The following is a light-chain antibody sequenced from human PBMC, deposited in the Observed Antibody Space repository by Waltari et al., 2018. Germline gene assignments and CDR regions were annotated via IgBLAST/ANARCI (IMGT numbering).Light chain of an antibody. CDR2: QAS. CDR1: QSVRNW. J-gene: IGKJ1*01. Sequence: DIQMTQSPSTLSASVGDRVTITCRASQSVRNWLAWYQQKPGKAPRLLIYQASTLENGVPSRFSGSGSGTEVTLTISGLQPDDFATYYCQQYDNNRTFGQGTKVEIK. V-gene: IGKV1-5*03. CDR3: QQYDNNRT.